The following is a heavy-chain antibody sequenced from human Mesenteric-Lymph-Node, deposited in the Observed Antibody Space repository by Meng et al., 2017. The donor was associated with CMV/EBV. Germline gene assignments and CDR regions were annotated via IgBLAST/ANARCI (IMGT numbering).Heavy chain of an antibody. V-gene: IGHV3-30*02. D-gene: IGHD3-10*01. Sequence: GESLKISCTASGFTFNNYGMHWLRQAPGMGLEWVAFIRYDGSDKLYVASVKCRFTISRDNSKNTVYLQMNSLRSEDTAVYYCARDLAGSGIYPDYWGQGTLVTVSS. CDR2: IRYDGSDK. J-gene: IGHJ4*02. CDR3: ARDLAGSGIYPDY. CDR1: GFTFNNYG.